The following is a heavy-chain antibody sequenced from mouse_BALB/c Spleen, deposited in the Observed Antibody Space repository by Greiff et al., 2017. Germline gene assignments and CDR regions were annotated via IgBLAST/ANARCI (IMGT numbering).Heavy chain of an antibody. Sequence: EVQPVESGGGLVKPGGSLKLSRAASGFTFSSYAMSWVRQTPEKRLEWVASSSSGGSTYYPDSVKGRFTISRDNARNILYLQMSSLRSEDTAMYYCARGRTQGDAMDYWGQGTSVTVSS. J-gene: IGHJ4*01. CDR2: SSSGGST. CDR1: GFTFSSYA. CDR3: ARGRTQGDAMDY. V-gene: IGHV5-6-5*01. D-gene: IGHD3-2*02.